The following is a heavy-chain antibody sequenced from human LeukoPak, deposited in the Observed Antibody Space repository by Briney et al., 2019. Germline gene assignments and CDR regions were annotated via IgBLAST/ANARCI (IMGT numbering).Heavy chain of an antibody. CDR3: AKGEGWQQPYYYYMDV. Sequence: GGSLRLSCAASGFTFSSYGMHWVRQAPGKGLEWVAFIRYDGSNKYYADSVKGRFTISRDNSKNTLFMQMNSLRAEDTAVYYRAKGEGWQQPYYYYMDVWGKGTTVTISS. V-gene: IGHV3-30*02. CDR1: GFTFSSYG. J-gene: IGHJ6*03. D-gene: IGHD6-13*01. CDR2: IRYDGSNK.